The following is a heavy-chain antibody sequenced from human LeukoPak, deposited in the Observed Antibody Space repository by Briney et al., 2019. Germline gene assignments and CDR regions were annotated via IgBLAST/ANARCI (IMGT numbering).Heavy chain of an antibody. J-gene: IGHJ4*02. CDR3: ASPLLWFGELSTDY. Sequence: GGSLRLSCAASGFTVSSNYMSWVRQAPGKGLEWVSVIYSGGSTYYADSVKGRFTISRDNSKNTLYLQMNSLRAEDTAVYYCASPLLWFGELSTDYWGQGTLVTVSS. D-gene: IGHD3-10*01. V-gene: IGHV3-66*01. CDR2: IYSGGST. CDR1: GFTVSSNY.